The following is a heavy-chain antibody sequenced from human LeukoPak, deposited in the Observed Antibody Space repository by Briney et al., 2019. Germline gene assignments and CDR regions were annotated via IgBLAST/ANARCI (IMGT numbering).Heavy chain of an antibody. V-gene: IGHV1-18*01. Sequence: ASVKASCTASGYTFTSYGTSCVRHLHGHWLEWMGWISAYNGKTNYAQKLQGRVTMTTDPSTSKAYMELRSLRSDDTAVYYCARDLYWNVNAFDIWGQGTMVTVSS. J-gene: IGHJ3*02. CDR1: GYTFTSYG. CDR2: ISAYNGKT. D-gene: IGHD1-1*01. CDR3: ARDLYWNVNAFDI.